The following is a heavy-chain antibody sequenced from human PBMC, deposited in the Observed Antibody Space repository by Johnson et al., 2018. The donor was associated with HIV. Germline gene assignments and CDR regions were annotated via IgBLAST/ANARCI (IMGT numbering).Heavy chain of an antibody. V-gene: IGHV3-20*04. J-gene: IGHJ3*02. CDR2: INWNGATT. Sequence: VQLVESGGGVVRPGGSLRLSCAASGFTFDDYDMSWVRQAPGKGLEWVSGINWNGATTVYADSVQGRFTISRDNAKKSLYLQVNSLRGEDTALYYGARDVKYYDTSGYHSDAFDIWGQGTLVIVSS. CDR3: ARDVKYYDTSGYHSDAFDI. CDR1: GFTFDDYD. D-gene: IGHD3-22*01.